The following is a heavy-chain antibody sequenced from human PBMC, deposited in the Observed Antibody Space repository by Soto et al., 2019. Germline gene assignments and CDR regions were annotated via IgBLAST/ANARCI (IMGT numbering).Heavy chain of an antibody. D-gene: IGHD4-17*01. CDR1: GFTFSSYG. CDR2: ISYDGSNK. CDR3: AKELGDYGDVAGHNWCDP. J-gene: IGHJ5*02. Sequence: QVQLVESGGGVVQPGRSLRLSCAASGFTFSSYGMHWVRQAPGKGLEWVAVISYDGSNKYYADSVKGRFTISRDNSKNTLYMHMNSLRGEDTAVYYCAKELGDYGDVAGHNWCDPWGQGTLVTVAS. V-gene: IGHV3-30*18.